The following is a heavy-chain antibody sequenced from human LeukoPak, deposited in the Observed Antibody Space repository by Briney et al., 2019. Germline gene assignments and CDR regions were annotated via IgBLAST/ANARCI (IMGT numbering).Heavy chain of an antibody. CDR2: MNTTGST. CDR3: ARDRDF. Sequence: SETLSLTCTVSGVSISIGSYYWSWLRQPAGKGLEWIGHMNTTGSTKYNPSLKSRVTISVDTSNNQFPLKLSSVTAADTAVYYCARDRDFWGQGTLVTVSS. J-gene: IGHJ4*02. CDR1: GVSISIGSYY. V-gene: IGHV4-61*09.